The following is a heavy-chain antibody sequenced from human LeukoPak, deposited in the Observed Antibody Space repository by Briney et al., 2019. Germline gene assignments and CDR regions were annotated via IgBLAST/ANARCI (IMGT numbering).Heavy chain of an antibody. J-gene: IGHJ3*02. CDR2: INHSGST. CDR1: GGSFSGYY. D-gene: IGHD2-2*01. CDR3: ARIKVVVVPAATVSFGAFDI. Sequence: SETLSLTCAVYGGSFSGYYWSWIRQPPGKGLEWSGEINHSGSTNYNPSLKSRVTISVDTSKNQFSLKLSSVTAADTAVYYCARIKVVVVPAATVSFGAFDIWGQGTMVTVSS. V-gene: IGHV4-34*01.